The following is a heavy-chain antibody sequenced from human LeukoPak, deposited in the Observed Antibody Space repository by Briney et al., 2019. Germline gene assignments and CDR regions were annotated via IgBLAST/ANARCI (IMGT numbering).Heavy chain of an antibody. D-gene: IGHD5-18*01. CDR3: ARDVAYSSSFDP. V-gene: IGHV3-74*01. CDR1: GFGLSSYW. Sequence: GGSLRLSCAASGFGLSSYWMHWVRQAPGKGLVWVSRIDNDGSRTSYADSVKGRFTISRDNAKNTLYLQMNSLRAEDTAVYYCARDVAYSSSFDPWGQGTLVTVSS. J-gene: IGHJ5*02. CDR2: IDNDGSRT.